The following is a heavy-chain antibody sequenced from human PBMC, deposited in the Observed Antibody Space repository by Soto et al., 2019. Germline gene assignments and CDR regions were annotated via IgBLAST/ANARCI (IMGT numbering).Heavy chain of an antibody. CDR1: GFTFSSYS. V-gene: IGHV3-21*01. CDR2: ISSSSSYI. D-gene: IGHD1-26*01. CDR3: ARDREGLFDY. J-gene: IGHJ4*02. Sequence: GGSLRLSCAASGFTFSSYSMNWVRQAPGKGLEWVSSISSSSSYIYYADSVKGRFTISRDKAKNSLYLQMNSLRAEDTAVYYCARDREGLFDYWGQGTLVTVSS.